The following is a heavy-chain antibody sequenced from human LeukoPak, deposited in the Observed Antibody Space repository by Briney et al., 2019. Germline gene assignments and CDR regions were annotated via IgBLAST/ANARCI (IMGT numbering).Heavy chain of an antibody. CDR3: ARDRTSEYSSSWDYYGMDV. Sequence: GGSLRLSCAASGFTFSSYGMHWVRQAPGKGLEWVAVISYDGSNKYYADSVKGRFTISRDNSKNTQYLQMNSLRAEDTAVYYCARDRTSEYSSSWDYYGMDVWGQGTTVTVSS. D-gene: IGHD6-13*01. J-gene: IGHJ6*02. V-gene: IGHV3-30*03. CDR2: ISYDGSNK. CDR1: GFTFSSYG.